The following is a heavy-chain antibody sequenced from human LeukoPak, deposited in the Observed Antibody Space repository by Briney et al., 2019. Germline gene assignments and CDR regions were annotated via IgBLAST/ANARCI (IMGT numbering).Heavy chain of an antibody. CDR1: GFTFDDYA. CDR3: ARWVDGGAHFDY. J-gene: IGHJ4*02. CDR2: ISWNSGSI. Sequence: GRSLRLSCAASGFTFDDYAMHWVRQAPAKGLEWVSGISWNSGSIGYADSVKGRFTISRDNAKNSLYLQMNSLRAEDTAVYYCARWVDGGAHFDYWGQGTLVTVSS. D-gene: IGHD1-26*01. V-gene: IGHV3-9*01.